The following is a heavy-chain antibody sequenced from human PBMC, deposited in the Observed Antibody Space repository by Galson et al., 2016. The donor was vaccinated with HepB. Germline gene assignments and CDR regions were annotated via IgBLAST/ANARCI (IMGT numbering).Heavy chain of an antibody. J-gene: IGHJ4*02. CDR2: IYYSGTT. CDR3: ARETSYGDYGY. D-gene: IGHD4-17*01. V-gene: IGHV4-39*02. CDR1: GGSISSSSPH. Sequence: SETLSLTCTVSGGSISSSSPHWGWIRQPPGKGLGWIGSIYYSGTTYYNPSLRSRVTISIDTSKNQFSLTLSSVTAADTAVYYCARETSYGDYGYWGQGTLVTVSS.